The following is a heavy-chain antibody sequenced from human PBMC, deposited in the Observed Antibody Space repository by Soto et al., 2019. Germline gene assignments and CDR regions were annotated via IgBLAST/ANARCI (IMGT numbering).Heavy chain of an antibody. J-gene: IGHJ3*02. CDR3: ARDPRAFLASSTLALDI. CDR2: LSAYNGDT. D-gene: IGHD5-12*01. CDR1: GGTFSSYG. V-gene: IGHV1-18*01. Sequence: QVQLVQSGAEVKKPGSSVKVSCKASGGTFSSYGISWVRQAPGQGLEWMGWLSAYNGDTKYAQKLQGRVTLTTDTSTSTAYMELRSLRSDDTAVYYCARDPRAFLASSTLALDIWGQGTMVTVSS.